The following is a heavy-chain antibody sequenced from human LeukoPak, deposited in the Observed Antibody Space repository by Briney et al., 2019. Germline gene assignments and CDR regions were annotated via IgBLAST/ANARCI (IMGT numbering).Heavy chain of an antibody. CDR1: GYSISSGYY. J-gene: IGHJ5*02. V-gene: IGHV4-38-2*02. Sequence: PSETLSLTCTVSGYSISSGYYWGWIRQPPGKGLEWIGSIYHSGSTYYNPSLKSRVTISVDTSKNQFSLKLSSVTAADTAVYYCAGGFSGSQPVTWFDPWGQGTLVTVSS. D-gene: IGHD1-26*01. CDR3: AGGFSGSQPVTWFDP. CDR2: IYHSGST.